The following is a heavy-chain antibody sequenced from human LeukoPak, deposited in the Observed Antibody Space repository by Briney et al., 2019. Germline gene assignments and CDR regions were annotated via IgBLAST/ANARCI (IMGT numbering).Heavy chain of an antibody. CDR2: ISYDGSNK. J-gene: IGHJ3*02. CDR1: GFTFSSYA. CDR3: ARDPIKAAGAAFDI. Sequence: GGSLRLSCAASGFTFSSYAMSWVRQAPGKGLEWVAVISYDGSNKYYADSVKGRFTISRDNSKNTLYLQMNSLRAEDTAVYYCARDPIKAAGAAFDIWGQGTMVTVSS. D-gene: IGHD6-13*01. V-gene: IGHV3-30-3*01.